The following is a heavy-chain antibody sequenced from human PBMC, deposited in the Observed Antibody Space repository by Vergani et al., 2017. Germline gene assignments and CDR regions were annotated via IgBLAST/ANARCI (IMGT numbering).Heavy chain of an antibody. J-gene: IGHJ5*02. Sequence: QVQLVQSGAEVKKPGASVKVSCKASGYTFTSYYLPWVRPAPGQGLEWMGIINPSGGSTSYAQKFQGRVTMTRDTPTSTVYMELSSLRSEDTAVYYCARGCHLCLTPPRNWFDPWGQGTLVTVSS. CDR3: ARGCHLCLTPPRNWFDP. CDR2: INPSGGST. D-gene: IGHD5/OR15-5a*01. V-gene: IGHV1-46*01. CDR1: GYTFTSYY.